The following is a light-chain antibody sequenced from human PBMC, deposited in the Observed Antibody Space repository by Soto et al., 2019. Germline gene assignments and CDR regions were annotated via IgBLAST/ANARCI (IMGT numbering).Light chain of an antibody. CDR1: VLAKKY. J-gene: IGLJ1*01. CDR3: YSAADNMRV. V-gene: IGLV3-27*01. Sequence: SYELTQPSSVSVSPGQTARITCSGDVLAKKYARWFQQKPGQAPVLVIYKDSERPSGIPERFSGSSSGTTVTLTISGAQVEDEADYYCYSAADNMRVFGTGTKATVL. CDR2: KDS.